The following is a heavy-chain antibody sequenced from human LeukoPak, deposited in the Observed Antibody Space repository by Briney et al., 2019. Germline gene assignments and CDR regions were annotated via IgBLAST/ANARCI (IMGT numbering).Heavy chain of an antibody. CDR2: IWYDGSKK. CDR1: GFTFSGYG. D-gene: IGHD1-26*01. Sequence: GRSLRLSCAASGFTFSGYGMHWVRQAPGEGLEWAAVIWYDGSKKYYADSVKGRFTISRDNSKNTLNLQMNSLRAEDTAVYYCARYNGILDAFDIWGQGTMVTVSS. J-gene: IGHJ3*02. V-gene: IGHV3-33*01. CDR3: ARYNGILDAFDI.